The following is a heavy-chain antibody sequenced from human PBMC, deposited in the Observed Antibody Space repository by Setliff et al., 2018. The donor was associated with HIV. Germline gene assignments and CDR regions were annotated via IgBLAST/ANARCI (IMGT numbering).Heavy chain of an antibody. Sequence: ASVKVSCKASGYTFTSYAMHWVRQAPGQRLEWMGWINAGNGNTKYSQKFQGRVTITRDTSASTAYMELSSLRSDDTAVSYCARDDGGYNNAEAFDVWDQGTMFTVSS. D-gene: IGHD5-18*01. CDR3: ARDDGGYNNAEAFDV. CDR1: GYTFTSYA. V-gene: IGHV1-3*01. J-gene: IGHJ3*01. CDR2: INAGNGNT.